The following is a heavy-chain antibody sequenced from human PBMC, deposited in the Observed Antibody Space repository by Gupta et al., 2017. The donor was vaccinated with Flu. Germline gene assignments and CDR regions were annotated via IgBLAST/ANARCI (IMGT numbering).Heavy chain of an antibody. CDR3: ARSDYYDNSGTFDY. Sequence: HIILKDSGPTPVNLLQPPPPTCAFSGSSLSTRGVGVGWIRQPPGKALEWLALIYWNDDKRYGPSLKSRLTITKDTSKNQVVLTMTNMDPVDTATYYCARSDYYDNSGTFDYWGQGTLVTVSS. V-gene: IGHV2-5*01. D-gene: IGHD3-22*01. CDR1: GSSLSTRGVG. J-gene: IGHJ4*02. CDR2: IYWNDDK.